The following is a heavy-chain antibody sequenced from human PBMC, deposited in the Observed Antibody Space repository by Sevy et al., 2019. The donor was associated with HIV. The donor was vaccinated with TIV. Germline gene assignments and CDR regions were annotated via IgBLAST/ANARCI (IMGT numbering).Heavy chain of an antibody. CDR2: IYYSGIT. J-gene: IGHJ6*02. CDR3: ARAIAAPRGMDV. D-gene: IGHD6-13*01. CDR1: GDSISSYY. Sequence: SETLSLTCTVSGDSISSYYWSWIRQPPGKGLEWIGYIYYSGITDYNPSLKSRVTISVDTSKNQFSLKLNSVTAADTAVYYRARAIAAPRGMDVWGQGTTVTVSS. V-gene: IGHV4-59*01.